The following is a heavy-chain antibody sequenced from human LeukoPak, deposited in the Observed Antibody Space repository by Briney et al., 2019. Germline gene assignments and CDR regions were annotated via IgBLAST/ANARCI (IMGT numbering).Heavy chain of an antibody. V-gene: IGHV3-30*02. CDR3: AGDYDILSFFDY. Sequence: GGSLRLSCAASGFTFSSYGMHWVRQAPGKGLEWVAFIRYDGSNKYYADSVKGRFTISRDNSKNTLYLQMNSLRAEDTAVYYCAGDYDILSFFDYWGQGTLVTVSS. CDR1: GFTFSSYG. CDR2: IRYDGSNK. J-gene: IGHJ4*02. D-gene: IGHD3-9*01.